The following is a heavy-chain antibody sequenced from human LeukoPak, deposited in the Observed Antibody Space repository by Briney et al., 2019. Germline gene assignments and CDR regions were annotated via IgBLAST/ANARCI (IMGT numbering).Heavy chain of an antibody. D-gene: IGHD6-19*01. CDR1: AGSISNHY. CDR2: IFYTGSY. J-gene: IGHJ5*02. Sequence: SETLSLTCTVAAGSISNHYWSWMRQSPGKGLEWIDYIFYTGSYNYNPSLKSRVYISVDTSKNQFSLNLTSVTAADTAVYYCARGRSSLDLWGQGTLVTVSS. V-gene: IGHV4-59*11. CDR3: ARGRSSLDL.